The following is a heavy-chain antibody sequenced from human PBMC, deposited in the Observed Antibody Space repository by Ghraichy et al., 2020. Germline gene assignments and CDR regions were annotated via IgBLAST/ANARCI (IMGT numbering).Heavy chain of an antibody. CDR2: ISGSGDST. CDR3: AKVDYGDYTSFYFLDY. J-gene: IGHJ4*02. V-gene: IGHV3-23*01. CDR1: GFTFRSYA. D-gene: IGHD4-17*01. Sequence: GGSLRLSCAASGFTFRSYAMSWVRQAPGKGLEWVSSISGSGDSTYYADSVKGRFTISRDNSKNTLYLQMNSLRADDTAVYYCAKVDYGDYTSFYFLDYWGQGTLVTVSS.